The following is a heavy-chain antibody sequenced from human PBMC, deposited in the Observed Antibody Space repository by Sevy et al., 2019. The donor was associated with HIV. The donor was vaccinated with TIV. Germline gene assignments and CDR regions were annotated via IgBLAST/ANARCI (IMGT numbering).Heavy chain of an antibody. CDR3: ATDITMVRGAKDY. CDR1: GYTLTELS. J-gene: IGHJ4*02. D-gene: IGHD3-10*01. Sequence: ASVKVSCKVSGYTLTELSMHWVRQAPGKGLEWMGGFVPEDGETIYAQKFQGRVTMTEDTSTDTAYMELSSLRSEDTAVYYCATDITMVRGAKDYWGQGTLVTVSS. V-gene: IGHV1-24*01. CDR2: FVPEDGET.